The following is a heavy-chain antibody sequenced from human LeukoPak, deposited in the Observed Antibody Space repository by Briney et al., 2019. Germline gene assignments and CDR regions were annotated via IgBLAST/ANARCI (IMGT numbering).Heavy chain of an antibody. V-gene: IGHV4-31*03. CDR1: GGSISSGGYY. Sequence: SETLSLTCTVSGGSISSGGYYWSWIRQHPGKGLEWIGYIYYSGSTYYNPSLKSRVTISVDTSKNQFSLKLSSVTAADTAVYYCATDTEYYYYYGMDVWGQGTTVTVSS. D-gene: IGHD5-18*01. CDR2: IYYSGST. J-gene: IGHJ6*02. CDR3: ATDTEYYYYYGMDV.